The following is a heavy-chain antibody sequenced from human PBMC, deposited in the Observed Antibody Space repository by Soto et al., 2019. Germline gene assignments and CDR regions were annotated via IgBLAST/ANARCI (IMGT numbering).Heavy chain of an antibody. CDR3: EAEMTFGKLSVV. V-gene: IGHV1-69*13. CDR2: IFPKFGTT. CDR1: GDTDTNYV. Sequence: SVKVSCKASGDTDTNYVISWVRQAPGQGLEWMGGIFPKFGTTYSAQKLQDRLTITADESTSTVYMQLSSLRLDDTAVYYCEAEMTFGKLSVVWGQGTTVTVS. D-gene: IGHD3-16*02. J-gene: IGHJ6*02.